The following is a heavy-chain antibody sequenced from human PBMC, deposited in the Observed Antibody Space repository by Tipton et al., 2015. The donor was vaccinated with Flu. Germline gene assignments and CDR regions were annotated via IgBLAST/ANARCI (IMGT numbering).Heavy chain of an antibody. CDR3: ARRDFSNYVSDPKNWFDS. V-gene: IGHV4-34*01. CDR1: GGSFSGYF. Sequence: TLSLTCAVYGGSFSGYFWTWIRQPPGKGLEWIGEINHSGSTNDNPSLKSRVTISVDTSKNQFSLRLTSVTAADTAIYYCARRDFSNYVSDPKNWFDSWGQGALVTVSS. D-gene: IGHD4-11*01. J-gene: IGHJ5*01. CDR2: INHSGST.